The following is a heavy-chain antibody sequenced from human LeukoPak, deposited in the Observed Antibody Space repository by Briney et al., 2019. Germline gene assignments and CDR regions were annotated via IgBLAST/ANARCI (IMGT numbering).Heavy chain of an antibody. CDR3: SRAGDLRFLEWLSLDY. CDR2: IIPIFGTA. D-gene: IGHD3-3*01. CDR1: GGTFSSYA. V-gene: IGHV1-69*05. Sequence: SVKVSCTASGGTFSSYAISWVRQAPGQGLEWMGGIIPIFGTANYGQKFQGRVTITTDESTSTAYIELSSLRSEDTAVYYCSRAGDLRFLEWLSLDYWGQGTLVTVSS. J-gene: IGHJ4*02.